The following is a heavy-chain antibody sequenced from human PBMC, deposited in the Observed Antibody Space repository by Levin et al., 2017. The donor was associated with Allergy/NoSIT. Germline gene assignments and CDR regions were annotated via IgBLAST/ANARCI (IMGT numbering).Heavy chain of an antibody. D-gene: IGHD1-26*01. CDR1: GFTFSSYS. Sequence: GESLKISCAASGFTFSSYSMNWVRQAPGKGLEWVSSISSSSSYIYYADSVKGRFTISRDNAKNSLYLQMNSLRAEDTAVYYCARDASGSYQYFQHWGQGTLVTVSS. CDR3: ARDASGSYQYFQH. J-gene: IGHJ1*01. CDR2: ISSSSSYI. V-gene: IGHV3-21*01.